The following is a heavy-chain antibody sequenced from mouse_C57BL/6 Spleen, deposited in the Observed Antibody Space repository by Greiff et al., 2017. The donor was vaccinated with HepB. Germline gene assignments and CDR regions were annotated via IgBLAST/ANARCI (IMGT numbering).Heavy chain of an antibody. CDR2: IHPNSGST. CDR1: GYTFTSYW. CDR3: ARTGDYAMDY. Sequence: QVQLQQPGAELVKPGASVKLSCKASGYTFTSYWMDWVKQRPGQGLEWIGMIHPNSGSTNYNEKFKSKATLTVDKSSSTAYMQLSSLTSEDSAVYYCARTGDYAMDYWGQGTSVTVSS. V-gene: IGHV1-64*01. J-gene: IGHJ4*01.